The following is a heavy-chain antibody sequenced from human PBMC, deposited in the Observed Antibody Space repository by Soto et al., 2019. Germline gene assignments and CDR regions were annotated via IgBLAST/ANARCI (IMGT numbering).Heavy chain of an antibody. Sequence: QVQLQQWGAGLLKPSETLSLTCAVYGGSFSGYYWSWIRQPPGKGLEWIGEINHSGSTNYNPSLRSRGTRSVATSKNQCSLKLSSVTAADTAVYYCASFWARVRTDYYHYYGMDVWGQGTTVTVSS. D-gene: IGHD1-1*01. V-gene: IGHV4-34*01. CDR2: INHSGST. J-gene: IGHJ6*02. CDR3: ASFWARVRTDYYHYYGMDV. CDR1: GGSFSGYY.